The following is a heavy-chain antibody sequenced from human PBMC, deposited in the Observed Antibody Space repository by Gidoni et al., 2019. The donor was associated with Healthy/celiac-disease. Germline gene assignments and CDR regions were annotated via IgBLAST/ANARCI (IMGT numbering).Heavy chain of an antibody. J-gene: IGHJ4*02. Sequence: QVQLVQSGAEVKKPGASVKVSCKASGYTFTSYYMHGVRRAPGQGLEWMGIINPSGGSTSYAQKFQGRVTMTRDTSTSTVYMELSSLRSEDTAVYYCARDAGRGYSYGDGFDYWGQGTLVTVSS. CDR1: GYTFTSYY. D-gene: IGHD5-18*01. V-gene: IGHV1-46*01. CDR3: ARDAGRGYSYGDGFDY. CDR2: INPSGGST.